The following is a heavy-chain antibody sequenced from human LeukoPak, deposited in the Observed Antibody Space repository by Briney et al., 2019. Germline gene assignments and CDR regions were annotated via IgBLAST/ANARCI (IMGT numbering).Heavy chain of an antibody. CDR3: ARDRWPYSSSYYYYGMDV. CDR2: ISYDGSNK. V-gene: IGHV3-30*10. CDR1: GFTFSSSA. D-gene: IGHD6-13*01. Sequence: GGSLRLSCTASGFTFSSSAMHWVRQAPGKGLECVAIISYDGSNKYYTDSVKGRFTISRDNSKNTLYLQMSNLRAEDTAVYYCARDRWPYSSSYYYYGMDVWGQGTTVTVS. J-gene: IGHJ6*02.